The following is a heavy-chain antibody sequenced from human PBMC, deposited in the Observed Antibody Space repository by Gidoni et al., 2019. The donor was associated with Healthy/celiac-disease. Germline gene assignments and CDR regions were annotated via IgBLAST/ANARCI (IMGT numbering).Heavy chain of an antibody. CDR1: GFTFSSYA. J-gene: IGHJ4*02. CDR3: AKDLVMYSSGWFGGDY. V-gene: IGHV3-23*01. CDR2: ISGSGGST. D-gene: IGHD6-19*01. Sequence: EVQLLESGGGLVQPGGSLRLSCAASGFTFSSYAMSWVRQAPGKGLEWVSAISGSGGSTYYADSVKGRFTISRDNSKNTLYLQMNSLRAEDTAVYYCAKDLVMYSSGWFGGDYWGQGTLVTVSS.